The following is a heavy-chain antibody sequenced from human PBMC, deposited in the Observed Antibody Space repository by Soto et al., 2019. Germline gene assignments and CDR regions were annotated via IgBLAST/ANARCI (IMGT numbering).Heavy chain of an antibody. CDR1: GGSISSSNYY. CDR2: VYYNGFT. J-gene: IGHJ5*02. V-gene: IGHV4-39*01. Sequence: LSLTCTVSGGSISSSNYYWAWIRQSPGKGLEWIGSVYYNGFTYYTPSLKSRVTISVDTSKNQFSLKLTSVTAADTAVYYCARMGDFWSGPGELDPWGQGTLVTVSS. CDR3: ARMGDFWSGPGELDP. D-gene: IGHD3-3*01.